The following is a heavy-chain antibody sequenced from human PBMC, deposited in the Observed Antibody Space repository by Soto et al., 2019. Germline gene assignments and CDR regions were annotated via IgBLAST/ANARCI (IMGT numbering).Heavy chain of an antibody. CDR2: ISAYNGNT. CDR1: GYTFTSYG. Sequence: ASVKVSCKASGYTFTSYGISWVRQAPGQGLEWMGWISAYNGNTNYAQKLQGRVTMTTDTSTSTAYMELRSLRSDDTAVYYCARHLVVVVAATTDYGMDVWGQVTTVTVSS. CDR3: ARHLVVVVAATTDYGMDV. J-gene: IGHJ6*02. D-gene: IGHD2-15*01. V-gene: IGHV1-18*01.